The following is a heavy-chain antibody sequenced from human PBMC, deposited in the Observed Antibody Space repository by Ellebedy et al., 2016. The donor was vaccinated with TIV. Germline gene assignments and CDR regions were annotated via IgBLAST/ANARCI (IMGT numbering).Heavy chain of an antibody. CDR2: ISGSGVST. Sequence: PGGSLRLSCAASGFTFSSYAMHWVRQAPGKGLEWVSGISGSGVSTYYADSVKGRFTISRDNSKDTLYLQMNSLRAEDTAIYYCARDPVGVGPAFDVWGQGTMVTVSS. V-gene: IGHV3-23*01. CDR3: ARDPVGVGPAFDV. J-gene: IGHJ3*01. CDR1: GFTFSSYA. D-gene: IGHD4-23*01.